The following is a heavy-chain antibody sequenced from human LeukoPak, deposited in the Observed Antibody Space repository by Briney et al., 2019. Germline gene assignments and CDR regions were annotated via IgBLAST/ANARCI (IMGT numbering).Heavy chain of an antibody. J-gene: IGHJ6*04. CDR2: IYYSGST. D-gene: IGHD3-10*01. Sequence: SETLSLTCTVSGGSISSGGYYWSWIRQPPGKGLEWIGYIYYSGSTNYNPSLKSRVTISVDTSKNQFSLKLSSVTAADTAVYYCARESGYYGSGSYYGDYYGMDVWGKGTTVTVSS. CDR1: GGSISSGGYY. V-gene: IGHV4-61*08. CDR3: ARESGYYGSGSYYGDYYGMDV.